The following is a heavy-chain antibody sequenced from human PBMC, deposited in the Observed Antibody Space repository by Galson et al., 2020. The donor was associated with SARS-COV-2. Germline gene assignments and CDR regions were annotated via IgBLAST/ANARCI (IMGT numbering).Heavy chain of an antibody. CDR3: ARDVVGATPLSTFDF. Sequence: SVKVSCKASGGTFSSYAISWVRQAPGQGLEWMGGIIPIFGTANYAQKFQGRVTITADESTSTAYMELSSLRSEDTAVYYCARDVVGATPLSTFDFWGQGAMVAVSS. D-gene: IGHD1-26*01. J-gene: IGHJ3*01. V-gene: IGHV1-69*13. CDR2: IIPIFGTA. CDR1: GGTFSSYA.